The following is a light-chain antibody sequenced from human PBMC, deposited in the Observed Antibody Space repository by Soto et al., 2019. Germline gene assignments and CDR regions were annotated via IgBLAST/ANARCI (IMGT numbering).Light chain of an antibody. Sequence: AIRMTQSPSSLSASTGDRVTITCRASQGISSYLAWYQQKPGQAPKLLIYAASTLRSGVPSRFSGSGSGTDFTLTISWLQSEDFATYYCQQYYSYPLTFGGGTKVEIK. CDR2: AAS. V-gene: IGKV1-8*01. J-gene: IGKJ4*01. CDR1: QGISSY. CDR3: QQYYSYPLT.